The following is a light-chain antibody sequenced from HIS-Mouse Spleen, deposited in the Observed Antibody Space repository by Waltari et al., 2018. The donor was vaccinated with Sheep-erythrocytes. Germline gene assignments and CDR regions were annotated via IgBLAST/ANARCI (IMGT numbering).Light chain of an antibody. CDR1: SSDVGGYNY. Sequence: QSALTQPRSVSGSPGPSVPISCTGTSSDVGGYNYVSWYQQHPGKAPKLRIYDVSKRPSGVPDRFSGSKSGNTASLTISGLQAEDEADYYCCSYAGSYNHVFATGTKVTVL. CDR3: CSYAGSYNHV. V-gene: IGLV2-11*01. J-gene: IGLJ1*01. CDR2: DVS.